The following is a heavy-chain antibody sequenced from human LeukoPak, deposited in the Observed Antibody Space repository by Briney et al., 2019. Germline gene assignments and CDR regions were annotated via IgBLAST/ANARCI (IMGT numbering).Heavy chain of an antibody. CDR1: GFTFNTYW. V-gene: IGHV3-7*03. J-gene: IGHJ4*02. Sequence: QPGGSLRLSCAASGFTFNTYWMSWVRQAPGKGLEWVANIKKDGSERYYVDSVKGRFTISRDSSKNTLYLQMNSLRAEDTAVYYCAKSNILTPKSQFDKGDAYFDYWGQGTLVTVSS. CDR3: AKSNILTPKSQFDKGDAYFDY. D-gene: IGHD3-9*01. CDR2: IKKDGSER.